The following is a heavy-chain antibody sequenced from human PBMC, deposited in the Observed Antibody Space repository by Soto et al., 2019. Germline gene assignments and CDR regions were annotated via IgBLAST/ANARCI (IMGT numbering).Heavy chain of an antibody. Sequence: GGSQRLSCAASGFTFSSYGMSWVRQAPGKGLEWVSGISGSGGRAYYGDSVKGRFTISRGNSKNIVYMQMNGLRAEDMAVYYCAKPDRSDFGGVIVDEYYYGMGVGGQGTTVTVAS. CDR2: ISGSGGRA. V-gene: IGHV3-23*01. CDR3: AKPDRSDFGGVIVDEYYYGMGV. CDR1: GFTFSSYG. J-gene: IGHJ6*02. D-gene: IGHD3-16*02.